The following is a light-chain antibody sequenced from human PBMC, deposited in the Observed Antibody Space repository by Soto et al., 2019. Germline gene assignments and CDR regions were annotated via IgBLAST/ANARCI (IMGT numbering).Light chain of an antibody. CDR1: SSDVGATDY. Sequence: QSVLTQPPSASGSPGQSVAISCTGTSSDVGATDYVSWYQQHSGKAPKLLLYEVNKRPSGVPDRFSGSKSGNTASLTVSALQADAEAYYYCISHAGASNVLGTGTKLTVL. V-gene: IGLV2-8*01. CDR2: EVN. J-gene: IGLJ1*01. CDR3: ISHAGASNV.